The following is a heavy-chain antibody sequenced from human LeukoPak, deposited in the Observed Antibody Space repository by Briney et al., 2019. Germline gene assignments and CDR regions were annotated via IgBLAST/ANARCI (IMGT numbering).Heavy chain of an antibody. CDR2: INHSGST. CDR1: GGSFSGYC. J-gene: IGHJ5*02. Sequence: SETLSLTCAVYGGSFSGYCWSWIRQPPGKGLEWIGEINHSGSTNYNPSLKSRVTISVDTSKNQFSLKLSSVTAADTAVYYCARGAKDSSGWYGEVVENWFDPWGQGTLVTVSS. V-gene: IGHV4-34*01. D-gene: IGHD6-19*01. CDR3: ARGAKDSSGWYGEVVENWFDP.